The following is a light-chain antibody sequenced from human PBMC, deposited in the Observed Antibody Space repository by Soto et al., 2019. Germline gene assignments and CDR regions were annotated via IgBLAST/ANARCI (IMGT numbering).Light chain of an antibody. J-gene: IGKJ3*01. CDR2: DAS. CDR3: QQRSNWPIT. Sequence: IVLTQSPATLSMSPGERATLSCRASQGVSSYLAWYQQKPGQAPRLLIYDASNRATGIPARFSGSGSGTDFTLTISSLEPEDFAVYYCQQRSNWPITFGPGTKVDIK. V-gene: IGKV3-11*01. CDR1: QGVSSY.